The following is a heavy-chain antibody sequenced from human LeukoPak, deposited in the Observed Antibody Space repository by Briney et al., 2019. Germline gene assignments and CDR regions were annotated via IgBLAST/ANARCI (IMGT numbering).Heavy chain of an antibody. J-gene: IGHJ4*02. V-gene: IGHV3-48*04. CDR1: EFTFSSYS. Sequence: GGSLRLSCAASEFTFSSYSMNWVRQAPGKGLEWVSYISSSSSTIYYADSVKGRFTISRDNAKNSLYLQMNSLRAEDTAVYYCARWYCSNINCYYDFWGQGTLVTVSS. D-gene: IGHD2-2*01. CDR2: ISSSSSTI. CDR3: ARWYCSNINCYYDF.